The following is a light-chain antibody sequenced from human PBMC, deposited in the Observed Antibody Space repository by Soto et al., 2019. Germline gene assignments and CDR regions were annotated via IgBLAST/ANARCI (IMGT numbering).Light chain of an antibody. Sequence: QSVLTQPPSASGTPGQRVTISCSGSSSNIATNTVNWYQQLPGTAPKLLVYSTDQRPSGVPDRFSGSKSGTSASLAISGLQSEDEAEYHCAAWDDSLNGVVFGGGTQLTVL. CDR1: SSNIATNT. V-gene: IGLV1-44*01. CDR3: AAWDDSLNGVV. J-gene: IGLJ2*01. CDR2: STD.